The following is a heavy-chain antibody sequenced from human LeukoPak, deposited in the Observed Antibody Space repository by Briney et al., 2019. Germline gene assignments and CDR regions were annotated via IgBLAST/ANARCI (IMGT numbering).Heavy chain of an antibody. CDR1: GGTFSSYA. CDR2: IIPIFGTA. V-gene: IGHV1-69*01. Sequence: SVKVSCKASGGTFSSYAISWVRQAPGQGLEWMGGIIPIFGTANYAQKFQGRVTITADESTSTAYMELSSLRSEDTAVYYCARSTHYYDSSGYYYFDYWGQGTLVTVSS. D-gene: IGHD3-22*01. CDR3: ARSTHYYDSSGYYYFDY. J-gene: IGHJ4*02.